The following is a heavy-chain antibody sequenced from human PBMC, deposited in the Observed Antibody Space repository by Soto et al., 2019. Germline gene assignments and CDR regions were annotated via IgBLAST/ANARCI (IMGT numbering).Heavy chain of an antibody. CDR1: GGSFSGYY. V-gene: IGHV4-34*01. J-gene: IGHJ5*02. CDR3: ARGGLRWGFNWFDP. D-gene: IGHD4-17*01. CDR2: INHSGST. Sequence: QVQLQQWGAGLLKPSETLSLTCAVYGGSFSGYYWSWIRQPPGKGLEWIGEINHSGSTNYNPSLKSRVTISVDTSKNQFSLKLSSVTAADTAVYYCARGGLRWGFNWFDPWGQGTLVTVSS.